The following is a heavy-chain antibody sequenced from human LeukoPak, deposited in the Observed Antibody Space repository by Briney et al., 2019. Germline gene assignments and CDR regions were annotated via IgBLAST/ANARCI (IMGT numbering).Heavy chain of an antibody. J-gene: IGHJ4*02. V-gene: IGHV3-9*01. Sequence: GGSLRLSCAASGFTFDDYAMHWVRQAPGKGLEWVSGISWNSGSIGYADSVKGRFTISRDNAKNSLYLQMNSLRAEDTAVYYCARDFYGSGSHRYFDYWGQGALVTVSS. D-gene: IGHD3-10*01. CDR3: ARDFYGSGSHRYFDY. CDR1: GFTFDDYA. CDR2: ISWNSGSI.